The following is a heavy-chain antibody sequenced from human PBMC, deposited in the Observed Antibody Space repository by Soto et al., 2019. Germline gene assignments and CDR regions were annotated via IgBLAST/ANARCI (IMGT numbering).Heavy chain of an antibody. CDR1: GYTFTDYF. D-gene: IGHD6-19*01. Sequence: ASVKVSCKASGYTFTDYFMHWVRQAPGQGLEWMGLISAYNGDTNYAQKLQGRVTMTTDTSTSTVYMELRSLRSDDTAVYYCASAISSGWYLGAFDIWGQGTMVTVSS. J-gene: IGHJ3*02. V-gene: IGHV1-18*04. CDR3: ASAISSGWYLGAFDI. CDR2: ISAYNGDT.